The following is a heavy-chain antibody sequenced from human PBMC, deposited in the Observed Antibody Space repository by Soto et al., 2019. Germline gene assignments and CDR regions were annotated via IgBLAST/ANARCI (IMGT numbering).Heavy chain of an antibody. J-gene: IGHJ6*02. D-gene: IGHD2-2*01. CDR3: ARDIVVIPAARDYYGMDV. CDR2: IYYSGST. CDR1: GGSVSSGSYY. V-gene: IGHV4-61*01. Sequence: PSETVSLTCTVSGGSVSSGSYYWTWIRQPPGKGLEWIGYIYYSGSTSYNPSLKSRVTISVDTSKNQFSLKLSSVTAADTAVYYCARDIVVIPAARDYYGMDVWGQGTTVTVSS.